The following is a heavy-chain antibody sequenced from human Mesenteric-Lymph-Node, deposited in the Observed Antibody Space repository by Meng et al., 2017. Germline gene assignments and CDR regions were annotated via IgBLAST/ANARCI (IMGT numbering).Heavy chain of an antibody. CDR2: ISYDGSNK. D-gene: IGHD5-12*01. V-gene: IGHV3-30*04. J-gene: IGHJ4*02. CDR1: GFTFSSYA. CDR3: ARPRKILAWTGFDS. Sequence: GGSLRLSCAASGFTFSSYAMHWVRQAPGKGLEWVAVISYDGSNKYYADSVKGRFTISRDNSKNTLYLQMNSLRAEDTAVYYCARPRKILAWTGFDSWGQGTLVTVSS.